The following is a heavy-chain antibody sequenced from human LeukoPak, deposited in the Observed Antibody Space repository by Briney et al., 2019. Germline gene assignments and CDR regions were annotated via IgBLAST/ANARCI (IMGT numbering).Heavy chain of an antibody. D-gene: IGHD6-19*01. Sequence: GGSLRLSCAASGFTFSSYAMHWVRQAPGKGLEWVAVISYDGSNKYYADSVKGRFTISRDNSKNTLYLQMNSLRAEDTAMYYCARDRYNSGWYYFDYWGQGTPVTVSS. J-gene: IGHJ4*02. CDR1: GFTFSSYA. CDR2: ISYDGSNK. V-gene: IGHV3-30-3*01. CDR3: ARDRYNSGWYYFDY.